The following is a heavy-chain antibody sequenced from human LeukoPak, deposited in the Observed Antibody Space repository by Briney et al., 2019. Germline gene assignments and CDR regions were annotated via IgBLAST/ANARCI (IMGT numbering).Heavy chain of an antibody. CDR3: ASEGDY. V-gene: IGHV3-30*03. CDR2: ISYDGSNK. CDR1: GFTFSSYS. Sequence: PGGSLRLSCAASGFTFSSYSMNWVRQAPGKGLEWVAVISYDGSNKSYADSVKGRFTISRDNSKNTLYLQMNSLRAEDTAVYYCASEGDYWGQGTLVTVSS. J-gene: IGHJ4*02.